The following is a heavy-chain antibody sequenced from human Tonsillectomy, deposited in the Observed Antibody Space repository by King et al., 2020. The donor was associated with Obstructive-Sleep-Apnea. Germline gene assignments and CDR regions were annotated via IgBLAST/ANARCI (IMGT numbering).Heavy chain of an antibody. V-gene: IGHV3-9*01. CDR1: GFTFDDYA. Sequence: VQLVESGGGLVQPGRSLRLSCAASGFTFDDYAMHWFRQAPGKGLEWVSGISWNSGSIGYAHSVKGRFTISRDNAKNSLYLQMNSLRAEDTALYYCAKGRSPRGYSYGYAYYFDYWGQGTLVTVSS. CDR3: AKGRSPRGYSYGYAYYFDY. D-gene: IGHD5-18*01. J-gene: IGHJ4*02. CDR2: ISWNSGSI.